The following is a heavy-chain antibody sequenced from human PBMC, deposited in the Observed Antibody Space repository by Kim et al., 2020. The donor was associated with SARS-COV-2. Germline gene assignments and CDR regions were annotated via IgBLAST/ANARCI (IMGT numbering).Heavy chain of an antibody. Sequence: KFQGRVTITADESTSTAYMELSSRRSEDTALYYCARDRDFWSGYYDAFDIWGQGTMVTVSS. D-gene: IGHD3-3*01. CDR3: ARDRDFWSGYYDAFDI. J-gene: IGHJ3*02. V-gene: IGHV1-69*01.